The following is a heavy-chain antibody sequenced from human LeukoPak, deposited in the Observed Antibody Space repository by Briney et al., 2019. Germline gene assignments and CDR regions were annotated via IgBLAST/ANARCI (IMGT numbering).Heavy chain of an antibody. V-gene: IGHV3-30*04. CDR1: GFTFSSYA. D-gene: IGHD2-2*01. J-gene: IGHJ6*03. CDR3: ASSTYYYYMDV. Sequence: GGSLRLSCAASGFTFSSYAMHWVRQAPGKGLERVAVISYDGSNKCYADYVKGRFTISRDNSKNTLYLQMNSLRAEDTAVYYCASSTYYYYMDVWGKGTTVTVSS. CDR2: ISYDGSNK.